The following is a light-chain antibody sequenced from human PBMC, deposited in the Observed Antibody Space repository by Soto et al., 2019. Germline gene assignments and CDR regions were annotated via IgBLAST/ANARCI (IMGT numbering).Light chain of an antibody. V-gene: IGLV2-14*01. J-gene: IGLJ1*01. CDR2: QVT. CDR1: SSDVGGYNY. Sequence: SVLTQPASVSGSPGQSITISCTGTSSDVGGYNYVSWYQQHPGKAPKLMIYQVTNRPSGVSNRFSGSRSGNTASLTISGLQAEDEADYYCSSYTDSSNYVFGTGTKVPS. CDR3: SSYTDSSNYV.